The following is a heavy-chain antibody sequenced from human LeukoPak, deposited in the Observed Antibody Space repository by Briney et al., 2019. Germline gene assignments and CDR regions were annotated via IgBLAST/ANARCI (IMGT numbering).Heavy chain of an antibody. CDR2: ISYTGNT. Sequence: SQTLSLTCTVSGGSFSSGGFYWSWLRQHPGKALEWIGYISYTGNTYYNASLRSRVTISVDTSKNQFSLRLGSLTAADTAVYYCAREKVTTETNWFDPWGQGTLVTVSS. V-gene: IGHV4-31*03. D-gene: IGHD4-11*01. CDR3: AREKVTTETNWFDP. CDR1: GGSFSSGGFY. J-gene: IGHJ5*02.